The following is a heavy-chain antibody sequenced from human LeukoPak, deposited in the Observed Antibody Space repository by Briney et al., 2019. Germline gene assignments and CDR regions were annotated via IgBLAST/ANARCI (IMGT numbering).Heavy chain of an antibody. J-gene: IGHJ4*02. CDR2: IVPIFGTA. CDR1: GGTFSSYA. Sequence: GSSVKVSCKASGGTFSSYAISWVRQAPGQGLEWMGGIVPIFGTANYAQKFQGRVTITAGKSTSTAYMELSSLRSEDTAVYYCARDSMMITFGGVIVNTHYFDYWGQGTLVTVSS. D-gene: IGHD3-16*02. V-gene: IGHV1-69*06. CDR3: ARDSMMITFGGVIVNTHYFDY.